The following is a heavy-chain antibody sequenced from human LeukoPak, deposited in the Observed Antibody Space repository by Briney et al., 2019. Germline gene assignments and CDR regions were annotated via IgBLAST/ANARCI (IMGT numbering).Heavy chain of an antibody. V-gene: IGHV5-51*01. CDR3: ARAYYCGGGSCKLEY. Sequence: GKSLTISCQGSGYSFNSYWIAWVRQMPGKGLEWMGIIYRGDSDTRYSPSFQGQITISADKSINTAYLRWSSLKASDTAMYYCARAYYCGGGSCKLEYWGQGTLVTVSS. CDR1: GYSFNSYW. CDR2: IYRGDSDT. D-gene: IGHD2-15*01. J-gene: IGHJ4*02.